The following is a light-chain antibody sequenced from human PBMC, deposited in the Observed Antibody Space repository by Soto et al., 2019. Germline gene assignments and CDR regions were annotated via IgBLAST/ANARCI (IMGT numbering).Light chain of an antibody. Sequence: EIVLTQSPGTLSLYPGESATLSCRASQSVTSNYIAWYQQKPGQAPRLLIYRASTRATGIPDRFSGSGSGTDFTLTISRLEPEDFAVYYCQQYNNWWTFGQGTKVEIK. CDR1: QSVTSNY. V-gene: IGKV3-20*01. CDR3: QQYNNWWT. CDR2: RAS. J-gene: IGKJ1*01.